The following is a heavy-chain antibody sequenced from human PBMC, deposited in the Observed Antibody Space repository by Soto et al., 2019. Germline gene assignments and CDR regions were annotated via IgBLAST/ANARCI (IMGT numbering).Heavy chain of an antibody. Sequence: SETLSLTCTVSGGSISSYYWSWIRQPPGKGLEWIGYIYCSGSTNYNPSLKSRVTISVDTSKNQFSLKLSSVTAADTAVYYCARHNRYDFWSGRPYYYYYMDVWGKGTTVTVSS. J-gene: IGHJ6*03. CDR3: ARHNRYDFWSGRPYYYYYMDV. V-gene: IGHV4-59*08. D-gene: IGHD3-3*01. CDR2: IYCSGST. CDR1: GGSISSYY.